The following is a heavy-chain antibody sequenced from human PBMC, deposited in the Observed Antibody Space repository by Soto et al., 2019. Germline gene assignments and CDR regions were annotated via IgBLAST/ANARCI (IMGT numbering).Heavy chain of an antibody. CDR2: IYYTGST. CDR1: GGSISDFY. V-gene: IGHV4-59*01. J-gene: IGHJ4*01. CDR3: AKASQYTDSSGYYSELHCFDY. Sequence: PSETLSLTCTVSGGSISDFYWSWIRQPPGKGLEWIGYIYYTGSTNYNPSLKSRVSISVDTSKRQSSLKLSSVTAADTAVYYCAKASQYTDSSGYYSELHCFDYRGHASLVTVSS. D-gene: IGHD3-22*01.